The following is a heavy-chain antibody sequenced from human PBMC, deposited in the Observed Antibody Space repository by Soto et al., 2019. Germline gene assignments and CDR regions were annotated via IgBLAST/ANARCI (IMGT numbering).Heavy chain of an antibody. D-gene: IGHD2-2*01. V-gene: IGHV4-31*03. J-gene: IGHJ6*02. Sequence: SETLSLTCTVSGGSISSGGYYWSWIRQHPGKGLEWIGYIYYSGSTYYNPSLKSRVTISVDPSKNQFSLKLSSVTAADTAVYYFARGVQYQLLRYYYYGMDVWGQGTTVTVSS. CDR1: GGSISSGGYY. CDR2: IYYSGST. CDR3: ARGVQYQLLRYYYYGMDV.